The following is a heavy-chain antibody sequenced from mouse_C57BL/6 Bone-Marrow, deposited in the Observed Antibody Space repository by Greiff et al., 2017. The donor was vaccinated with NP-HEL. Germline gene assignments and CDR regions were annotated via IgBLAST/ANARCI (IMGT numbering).Heavy chain of an antibody. CDR3: ARDSNYVDFDY. J-gene: IGHJ2*01. CDR1: GYTFTSYW. D-gene: IGHD2-5*01. V-gene: IGHV1-50*01. CDR2: IDPSDSYT. Sequence: QVQLQQPGAELVKPGASVKLSCKASGYTFTSYWMQWVKQRPGQGLEWIGEIDPSDSYTNYNQKFQGKATLTVDTSSSTAYMQRSSLTSEDSAVYYCARDSNYVDFDYWGQGTTLTVSS.